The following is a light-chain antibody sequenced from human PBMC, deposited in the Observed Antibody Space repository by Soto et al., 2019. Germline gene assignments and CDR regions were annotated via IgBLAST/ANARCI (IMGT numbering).Light chain of an antibody. V-gene: IGLV2-14*01. CDR2: DVS. J-gene: IGLJ1*01. CDR1: SSDIGVYNY. CDR3: SSYTINSTLV. Sequence: QPVLTQPASVSGSPGQSITVSCTGTSSDIGVYNYVSWYQQHPGKAPKVMIYDVSNRPSGVSNRFSGSKSGNTASLTISGLQADDEADYYCSSYTINSTLVFGTGTKVTVL.